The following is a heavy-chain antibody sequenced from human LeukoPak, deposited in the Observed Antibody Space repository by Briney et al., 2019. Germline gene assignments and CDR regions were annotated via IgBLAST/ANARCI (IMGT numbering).Heavy chain of an antibody. J-gene: IGHJ4*02. Sequence: GGSLRLSCVASGFXFSSYAISWVRQAPGKGLEWVSSISGSGGDTYYGDSVKGRFTISRDNSKNTLYLQVNSLRAEDTAVFYCAKGRISGDAGLDYWGQGTLVTVSS. V-gene: IGHV3-23*01. CDR3: AKGRISGDAGLDY. CDR2: ISGSGGDT. D-gene: IGHD6-13*01. CDR1: GFXFSSYA.